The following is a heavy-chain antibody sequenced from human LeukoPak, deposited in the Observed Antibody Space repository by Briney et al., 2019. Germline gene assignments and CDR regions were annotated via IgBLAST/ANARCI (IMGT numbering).Heavy chain of an antibody. J-gene: IGHJ5*02. CDR3: ATSGGLINWFDP. V-gene: IGHV4-34*01. D-gene: IGHD3-10*01. Sequence: SEILSLTCAVYGGSLSGYYWGWIRQPPGKGLQLIGEVNHSGSTNYNPSLKSRVTISVDTSKNQFSLKLSCVTAADTAVYYCATSGGLINWFDPWGQGTLVTVSS. CDR1: GGSLSGYY. CDR2: VNHSGST.